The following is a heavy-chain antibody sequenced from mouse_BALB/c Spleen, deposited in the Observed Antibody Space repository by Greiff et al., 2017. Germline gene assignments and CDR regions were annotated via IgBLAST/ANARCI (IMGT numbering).Heavy chain of an antibody. CDR3: AREDDDYDVPDYYAMDY. D-gene: IGHD2-4*01. V-gene: IGHV5-9-4*01. Sequence: EVKLVESGGGLVKPGGSLKLSCAASGFTFSSYAMSWVRQSPEKRLEWVAEISRGGSYTYYPDTVTGRFTISRDNAKNTLYLEMSSLRSEDTAMYYCAREDDDYDVPDYYAMDYWGQGTAVTVSS. CDR2: ISRGGSYT. CDR1: GFTFSSYA. J-gene: IGHJ4*01.